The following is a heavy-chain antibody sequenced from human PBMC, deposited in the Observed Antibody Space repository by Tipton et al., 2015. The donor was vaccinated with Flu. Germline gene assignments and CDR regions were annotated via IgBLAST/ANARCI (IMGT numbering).Heavy chain of an antibody. CDR2: IYHSGGT. CDR3: ARENWNYVVRSSWLDP. Sequence: TLSLTCTVSGGSISSGSYYWSWIRQPPGKGLEWIGYIYHSGGTNYNPSLKSRVTISVDTSKNQFSLRLASVTATDTAVYYCARENWNYVVRSSWLDPWGQGTLVTVSS. CDR1: GGSISSGSYY. D-gene: IGHD1-7*01. V-gene: IGHV4-61*01. J-gene: IGHJ5*02.